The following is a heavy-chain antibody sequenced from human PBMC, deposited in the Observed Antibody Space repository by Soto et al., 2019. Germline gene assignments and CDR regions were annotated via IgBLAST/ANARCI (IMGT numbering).Heavy chain of an antibody. Sequence: SETLSLTCAVSGFFVSSGNYWGWIRKPPGKGLEWIGSIFHGGNTYYNPSLKSRVTISVDMSKNQFSLKLNSVTAADTAVYYCARARWYDAFDVWGQGTVVTVSS. J-gene: IGHJ3*01. D-gene: IGHD2-15*01. CDR2: IFHGGNT. CDR3: ARARWYDAFDV. CDR1: GFFVSSGNY. V-gene: IGHV4-38-2*01.